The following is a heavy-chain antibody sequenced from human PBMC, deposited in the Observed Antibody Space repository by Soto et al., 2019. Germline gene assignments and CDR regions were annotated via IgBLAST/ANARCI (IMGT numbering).Heavy chain of an antibody. CDR2: TRNKAYSYST. D-gene: IGHD2-2*01. J-gene: IGHJ4*02. V-gene: IGHV3-72*01. CDR3: NRALLDSSSRRFYIDY. CDR1: GFTFSDHY. Sequence: EVQLVESGGGLVQPGGSLRLSCAVSGFTFSDHYMDWVRQAPGKGLEWVARTRNKAYSYSTEYAASVKGRFTISRDDSKSLLFLQINSLKTEDTAVYYCNRALLDSSSRRFYIDYWGQGTLVSVSS.